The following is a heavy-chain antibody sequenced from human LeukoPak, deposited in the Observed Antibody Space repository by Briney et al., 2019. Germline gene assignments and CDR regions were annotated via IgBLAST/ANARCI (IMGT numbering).Heavy chain of an antibody. J-gene: IGHJ4*02. CDR1: GGAISSYY. CDR2: IYYSGST. V-gene: IGHV4-59*01. CDR3: AREGYSGYDFPE. D-gene: IGHD5-12*01. Sequence: SETLSLTCTVSGGAISSYYRSWIRQPPGKGLEWIGYIYYSGSTNYNPSLKSRVTISVDTSKNQFSLKLSSVTAADTAVYYCAREGYSGYDFPEWGQGTLVTVSS.